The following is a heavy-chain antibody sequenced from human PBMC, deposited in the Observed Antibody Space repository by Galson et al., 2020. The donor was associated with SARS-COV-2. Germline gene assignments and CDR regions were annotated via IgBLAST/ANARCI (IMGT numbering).Heavy chain of an antibody. CDR1: GFTFSSYS. V-gene: IGHV3-21*01. J-gene: IGHJ4*02. Sequence: TGRSLRLSCAASGFTFSSYSMNWVRQAPGKGLAWVSSISSSSSYIYYADSVKGRFTISRDNAKNSLYLQMNSLRAEDTAVYYCARVSGAWYYYDSSGYADYWGQGTLVTVSS. CDR2: ISSSSSYI. D-gene: IGHD3-22*01. CDR3: ARVSGAWYYYDSSGYADY.